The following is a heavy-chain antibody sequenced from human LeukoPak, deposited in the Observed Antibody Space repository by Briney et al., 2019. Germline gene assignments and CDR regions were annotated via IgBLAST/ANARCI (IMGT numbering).Heavy chain of an antibody. CDR1: GFTFSSYA. CDR2: ISGSGGST. J-gene: IGHJ6*02. Sequence: GGSLRLSCAASGFTFSSYAMSWVRQAPGKGLEWVSAISGSGGSTYYADSVKGRFTISRDNAKNSLYLQMNSLRAEDTAVYYCARDWVWFGESLDYYYGMDVWGQGTTVTVSS. V-gene: IGHV3-23*01. CDR3: ARDWVWFGESLDYYYGMDV. D-gene: IGHD3-10*01.